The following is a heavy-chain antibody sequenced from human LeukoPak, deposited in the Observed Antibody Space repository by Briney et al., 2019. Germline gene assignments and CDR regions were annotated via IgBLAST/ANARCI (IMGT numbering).Heavy chain of an antibody. CDR3: AREGENTIFGVVIMGPLGY. V-gene: IGHV4-38-2*02. CDR2: IYHSGST. D-gene: IGHD3-3*01. Sequence: SETLSLTCTVSGGSIRSYYWSWIRQPPGKGLEWIGSIYHSGSTYYNPSLKSRVAISVDTSKNQFSLKLSSVTAADTAVYYCAREGENTIFGVVIMGPLGYWGQGTLVTVSS. J-gene: IGHJ4*02. CDR1: GGSIRSYY.